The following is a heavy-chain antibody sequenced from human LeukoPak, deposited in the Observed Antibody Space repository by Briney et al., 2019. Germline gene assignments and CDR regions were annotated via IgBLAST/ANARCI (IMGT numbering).Heavy chain of an antibody. Sequence: GRSLRLSCAASGFTFSSYAMHWVRQAPGKGLEWVAVISYDGSNKYYADSVKGRFTISRDNSKNTLYLQMNSLGAEDTAVYYCARDIYAGSFDYWGQGTLVTVSS. CDR1: GFTFSSYA. V-gene: IGHV3-30-3*01. CDR2: ISYDGSNK. J-gene: IGHJ4*02. CDR3: ARDIYAGSFDY. D-gene: IGHD4-23*01.